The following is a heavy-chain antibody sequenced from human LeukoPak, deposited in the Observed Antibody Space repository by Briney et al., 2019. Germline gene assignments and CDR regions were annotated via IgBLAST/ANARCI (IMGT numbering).Heavy chain of an antibody. CDR2: ISGDGGST. D-gene: IGHD6-13*01. J-gene: IGHJ6*03. V-gene: IGHV3-43*02. CDR1: GFTFDDYA. Sequence: PGESLKISCAASGFTFDDYAMHWVRQAPGKGLEWVSLISGDGGSTYYADSVKGRFTISRDNSKNSLYLQMNSLRTEDTALYYCAKNSGSSWTYYYYYMDVWGKGTTVTVSS. CDR3: AKNSGSSWTYYYYYMDV.